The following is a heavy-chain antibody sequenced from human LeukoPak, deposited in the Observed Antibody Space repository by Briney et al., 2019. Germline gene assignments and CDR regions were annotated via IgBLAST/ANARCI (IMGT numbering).Heavy chain of an antibody. CDR2: IYSSRNS. CDR1: GDSITTNSYW. D-gene: IGHD3-16*01. J-gene: IGHJ5*02. CDR3: ARRGIWDLQIGNWFDP. Sequence: SETLSLTCSLSGDSITTNSYWWGWIRQSAGKGLEWIGSIYSSRNSYYNSSLKSRATISPDTSKNQYSLRLTSVTAADTAVYHCARRGIWDLQIGNWFDPWGQGILVTVSS. V-gene: IGHV4-39*01.